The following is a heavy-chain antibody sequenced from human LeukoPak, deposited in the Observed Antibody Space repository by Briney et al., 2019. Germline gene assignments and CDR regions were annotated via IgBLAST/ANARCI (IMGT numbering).Heavy chain of an antibody. D-gene: IGHD3-9*01. CDR3: ARADILTGYFAAFDY. CDR2: IYTSGST. Sequence: PSETLSLTCAVSGGSISTYYWSWIRQPAGKGLEWIGRIYTSGSTNYNPSLKSRVTMSVDTSKNQFSLKLSSVTAADTAVYYCARADILTGYFAAFDYWGQGTLVTVSS. V-gene: IGHV4-4*07. J-gene: IGHJ4*02. CDR1: GGSISTYY.